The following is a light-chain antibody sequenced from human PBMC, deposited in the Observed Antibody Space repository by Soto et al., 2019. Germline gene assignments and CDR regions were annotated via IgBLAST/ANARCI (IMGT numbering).Light chain of an antibody. J-gene: IGLJ2*01. CDR2: EVS. V-gene: IGLV2-8*01. Sequence: QSALTQPPSASGSPGQSVTISCTGTSSDVGGYDFVSWYQQHPGKAPKLIIYEVSQRPSGVPDRFSGPKSGNTASLTVSGLQAEDDADYYCSSFAGTTKLFGGGTKLTVL. CDR1: SSDVGGYDF. CDR3: SSFAGTTKL.